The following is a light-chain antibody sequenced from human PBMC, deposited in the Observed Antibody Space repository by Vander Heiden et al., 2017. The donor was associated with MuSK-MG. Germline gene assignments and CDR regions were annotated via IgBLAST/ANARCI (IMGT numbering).Light chain of an antibody. CDR2: GAS. V-gene: IGKV3-15*01. Sequence: EIVMTQSPATLSVSPGERATLSCRASQSVSSNLAWYQQKPCQAPRLLIYGASTRATCIPARFHGRGSGTEFTLTISRLQSEDFAVYYCQQDNNWPPWTFGQGTKVETK. CDR1: QSVSSN. CDR3: QQDNNWPPWT. J-gene: IGKJ1*01.